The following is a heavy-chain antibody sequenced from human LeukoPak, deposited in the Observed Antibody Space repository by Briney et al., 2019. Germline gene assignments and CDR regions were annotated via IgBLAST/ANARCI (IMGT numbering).Heavy chain of an antibody. CDR3: ATLLPYCSSTSCYSGGDY. D-gene: IGHD2-2*01. CDR1: GYTLTELS. V-gene: IGHV1-24*01. J-gene: IGHJ4*02. Sequence: EASVKVSSKVSGYTLTELSMHWVRQAHGNGREWMGGFDPEDGETIYAQKFQGRVTMTEDTSTDTAYMELSSLRSEDTAVYYCATLLPYCSSTSCYSGGDYWGQGTLVTVSS. CDR2: FDPEDGET.